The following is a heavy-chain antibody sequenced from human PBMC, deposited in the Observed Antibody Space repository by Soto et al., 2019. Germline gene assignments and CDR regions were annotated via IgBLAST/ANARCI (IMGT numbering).Heavy chain of an antibody. V-gene: IGHV3-66*01. Sequence: GGSLRLSCAASGFTVSSNYMSWVRQAPGKGLEWDSVIYSGGSTYYADSVKARFTISRDNSKTTLYLQMNSLRAKDTTLYYCARSFAPSSPFGGVNDYWGQGTLVTVSS. J-gene: IGHJ4*02. CDR3: ARSFAPSSPFGGVNDY. CDR2: IYSGGST. D-gene: IGHD3-16*01. CDR1: GFTVSSNY.